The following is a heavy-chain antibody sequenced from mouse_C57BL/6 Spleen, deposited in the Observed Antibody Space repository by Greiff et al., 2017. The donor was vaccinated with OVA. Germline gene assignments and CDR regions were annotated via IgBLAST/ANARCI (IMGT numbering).Heavy chain of an antibody. V-gene: IGHV1-59*01. D-gene: IGHD1-1*01. CDR2: IDPSDSYT. Sequence: VQLQQPGAELVRPGTSVKLSCKASGYTFTSYWMHWVKQRPGQGLEWIGVIDPSDSYTNYNQKFKGKATLTVDTSSSTAYMQLSSLTSEDSAVYDCVCGKYYGSSLFAYWGQGTLVTVSA. J-gene: IGHJ3*01. CDR3: VCGKYYGSSLFAY. CDR1: GYTFTSYW.